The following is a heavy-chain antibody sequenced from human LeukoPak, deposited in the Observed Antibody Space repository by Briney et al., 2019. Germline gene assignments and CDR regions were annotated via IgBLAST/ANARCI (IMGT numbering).Heavy chain of an antibody. D-gene: IGHD6-6*01. Sequence: GGSLRLSCAASGLNFDDYGMSWVRQAPGKGLEWVSGINWNGGSTGYADSVKGRFTISRDNAKNSLYLQMNSLRAEDTVLYYCVRGDWYSTSSQHDYWGQGTLVTVSS. CDR3: VRGDWYSTSSQHDY. CDR1: GLNFDDYG. CDR2: INWNGGST. J-gene: IGHJ4*02. V-gene: IGHV3-20*04.